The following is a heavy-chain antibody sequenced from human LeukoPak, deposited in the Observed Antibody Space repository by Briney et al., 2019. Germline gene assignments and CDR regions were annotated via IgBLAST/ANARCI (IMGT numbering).Heavy chain of an antibody. V-gene: IGHV3-48*01. Sequence: GGSLRLSCAASGFTFSIYNIHWVRQAPGKGLERLSCISGTSGTIFYADSVKGRFTISRDNAKNSLYLQMNSPRVEDTAVYYCARDFSPDAFDIWGQGTRVTVFS. J-gene: IGHJ3*02. CDR3: ARDFSPDAFDI. CDR2: ISGTSGTI. CDR1: GFTFSIYN. D-gene: IGHD3-3*02.